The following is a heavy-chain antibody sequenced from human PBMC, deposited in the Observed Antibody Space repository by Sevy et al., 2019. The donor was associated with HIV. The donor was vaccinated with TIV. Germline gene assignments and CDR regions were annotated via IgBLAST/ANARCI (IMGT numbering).Heavy chain of an antibody. V-gene: IGHV3-66*01. J-gene: IGHJ4*02. CDR1: GFTVNSNY. CDR2: IYSDGTT. D-gene: IGHD5-18*01. CDR3: ARGKSGYGYALNY. Sequence: GGSLRLSCAASGFTVNSNYMTWVRQAPGKGLEGVSVIYSDGTTYHADSVKDRFTISRDNSKNTLYVQMNSLRAEDTAVYYCARGKSGYGYALNYWGQGTLVTVSS.